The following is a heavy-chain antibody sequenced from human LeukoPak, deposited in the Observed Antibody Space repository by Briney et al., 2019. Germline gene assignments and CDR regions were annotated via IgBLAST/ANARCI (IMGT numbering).Heavy chain of an antibody. D-gene: IGHD5-12*01. CDR3: ARVGGLRLRGAFDI. V-gene: IGHV3-20*01. CDR1: GFTFDDYG. CDR2: INWNGGST. Sequence: GGSLRLSCAASGFTFDDYGMSWVRQAPGKGLEWVSGINWNGGSTGYADSVKGRFTISRDNAKNSLYLQMNSLRAEDTALYHCARVGGLRLRGAFDIWGQGTMVTVSS. J-gene: IGHJ3*02.